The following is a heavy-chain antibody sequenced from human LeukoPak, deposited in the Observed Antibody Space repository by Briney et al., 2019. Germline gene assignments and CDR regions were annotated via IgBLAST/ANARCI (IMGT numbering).Heavy chain of an antibody. CDR1: GGSISSSSYY. J-gene: IGHJ6*02. V-gene: IGHV4-39*01. CDR2: IYYSGST. D-gene: IGHD5-18*01. CDR3: ARRDEYSYGDYYYGMDA. Sequence: SETLSLTCTVSGGSISSSSYYWGWIRQPPGKGLEWIGSIYYSGSTYYNPSLKSRVTISVDTSKNQFSLKLSSVTAADTAVYYCARRDEYSYGDYYYGMDAWGQGTTVTVSS.